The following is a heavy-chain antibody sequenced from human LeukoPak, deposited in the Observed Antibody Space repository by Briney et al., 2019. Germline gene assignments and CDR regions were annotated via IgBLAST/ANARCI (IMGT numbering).Heavy chain of an antibody. CDR3: AKGPWDY. V-gene: IGHV3-30*18. CDR1: GFTFSSYG. J-gene: IGHJ4*02. CDR2: ISYDGSNK. Sequence: GRSLRLSCAASGFTFSSYGMHWVRQAPGKGLEWVAVISYDGSNKYYADSVKGRFTISRDNSKNTLYLQMNSLRAEDTAVYYCAKGPWDYWGQGTLVTVSS.